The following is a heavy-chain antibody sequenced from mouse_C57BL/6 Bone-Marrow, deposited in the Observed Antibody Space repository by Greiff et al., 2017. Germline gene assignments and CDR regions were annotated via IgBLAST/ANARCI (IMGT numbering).Heavy chain of an antibody. V-gene: IGHV1-50*01. CDR1: GYTFTSYW. Sequence: QVQLQQPGAELVKPGASVKLSCKASGYTFTSYWMQWVKQRPGQGLEWIGEIDPSDSYTNYNQKFKGKATLTVDKSSSTAYMQLSSLTSEDSAVYYCARDGYDGAWFAYWGQGTLVTVSA. CDR2: IDPSDSYT. CDR3: ARDGYDGAWFAY. D-gene: IGHD2-2*01. J-gene: IGHJ3*01.